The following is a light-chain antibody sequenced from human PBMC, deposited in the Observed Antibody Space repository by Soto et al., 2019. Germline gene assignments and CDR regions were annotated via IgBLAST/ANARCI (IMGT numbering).Light chain of an antibody. CDR1: QNINIF. CDR3: QQYNTYST. CDR2: KAS. V-gene: IGKV1-5*03. Sequence: DIQMTQSPSSLSASVRDRVTITCRASQNINIFLNWYQQKPGKAPKLLIYKASTLKSGVPARFSGSGSGTEFTRTITSLQPDDFATYYCQQYNTYSTFGQGRRLEI. J-gene: IGKJ5*01.